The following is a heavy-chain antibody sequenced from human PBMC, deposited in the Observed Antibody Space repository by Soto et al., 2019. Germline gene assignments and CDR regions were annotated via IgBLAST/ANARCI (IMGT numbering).Heavy chain of an antibody. CDR2: ISGSGGRT. CDR1: GFTFSNFA. V-gene: IGHV3-23*01. CDR3: AKDRSYTSTWGLYFYPMDV. Sequence: EVQLLESGGGLVQPGGSLRLSCAASGFTFSNFAVTWVRQGPGKGLEWVSSISGSGGRTYYADSVRGRFTISRDNSKNTLYLQMNSLRAEDTALYYCAKDRSYTSTWGLYFYPMDVWGQGTTVTVSS. D-gene: IGHD6-13*01. J-gene: IGHJ6*02.